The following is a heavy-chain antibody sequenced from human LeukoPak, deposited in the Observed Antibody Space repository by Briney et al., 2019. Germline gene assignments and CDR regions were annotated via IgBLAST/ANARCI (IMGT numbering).Heavy chain of an antibody. V-gene: IGHV3-30*02. Sequence: PGGSLRLSCAASGFTFSSYGMHWVRQAPGKGLEWVAFIRYDGSNKYYADSVKGRFTISRDNSKNTLYLQMNSLRAEDTAVYYCAKEGEYSSSWYEPYFDYWGQGTLVTVSS. D-gene: IGHD6-13*01. CDR2: IRYDGSNK. CDR3: AKEGEYSSSWYEPYFDY. CDR1: GFTFSSYG. J-gene: IGHJ4*02.